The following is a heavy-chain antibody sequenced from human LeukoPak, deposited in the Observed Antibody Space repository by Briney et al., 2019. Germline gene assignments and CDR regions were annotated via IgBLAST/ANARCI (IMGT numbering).Heavy chain of an antibody. Sequence: GGSLRLSCAASGFTVSRNYMSWVRQAPGKGLEWVSIIYSGDSTYYTDAVKGRFTISRDNTQNSLYLQMNSLRAEDTAVYYCARDLMVLGAMDVWGQGTTVTVSS. D-gene: IGHD3-3*02. CDR3: ARDLMVLGAMDV. V-gene: IGHV3-66*01. CDR1: GFTVSRNY. J-gene: IGHJ6*02. CDR2: IYSGDST.